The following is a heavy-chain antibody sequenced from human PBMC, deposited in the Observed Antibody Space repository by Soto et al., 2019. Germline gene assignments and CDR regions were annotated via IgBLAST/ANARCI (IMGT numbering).Heavy chain of an antibody. Sequence: QVQLVQSGAEVKKPGSSVKVSCKASGGTFSSYAISWVRQAPGQGLEWMGGIIPIFGTANYAQKFQGRVRITADESTSTAYMEMSSLRSEDTAVYDCGRDQAVVAATSSFDYWGQGTLVTVSS. D-gene: IGHD2-15*01. CDR1: GGTFSSYA. V-gene: IGHV1-69*01. CDR3: GRDQAVVAATSSFDY. CDR2: IIPIFGTA. J-gene: IGHJ4*02.